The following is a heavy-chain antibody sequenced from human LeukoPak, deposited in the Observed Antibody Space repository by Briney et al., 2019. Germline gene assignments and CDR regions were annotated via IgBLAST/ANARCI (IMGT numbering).Heavy chain of an antibody. CDR2: INPNSGGT. J-gene: IGHJ6*02. Sequence: ASVKVSCKASGYTFTGYYMHWVRQAPGQGLERMGWINPNSGGTNYAQKFQGRVTMTRDTSISTAYMELSRLRSDDTAVYYCARDLSEAVAGTDYFYYYGMDVWGQGTTVTVSS. D-gene: IGHD6-19*01. CDR3: ARDLSEAVAGTDYFYYYGMDV. V-gene: IGHV1-2*02. CDR1: GYTFTGYY.